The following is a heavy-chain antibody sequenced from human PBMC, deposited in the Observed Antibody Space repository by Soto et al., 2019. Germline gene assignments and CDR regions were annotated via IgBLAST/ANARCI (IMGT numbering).Heavy chain of an antibody. D-gene: IGHD1-26*01. J-gene: IGHJ6*02. Sequence: GGSLRLSCAASGFTFSSYAMHWVRQAPGKGLEWVAVISYDGSNKYYADSVKGRFTISRDNSKNTLYLQMNSLRAEDTAVYYCARAPRAPVGAKYYGMDVWGQGTTVTVSS. V-gene: IGHV3-30-3*01. CDR1: GFTFSSYA. CDR2: ISYDGSNK. CDR3: ARAPRAPVGAKYYGMDV.